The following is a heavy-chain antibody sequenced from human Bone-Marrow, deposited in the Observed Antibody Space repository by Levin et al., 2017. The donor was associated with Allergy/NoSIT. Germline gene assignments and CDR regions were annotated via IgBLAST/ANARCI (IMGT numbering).Heavy chain of an antibody. CDR2: ISGSGDNT. Sequence: GESLKISCAASGFTFSSYAMSWVRQAPGKGLEYVSAISGSGDNTYYADSVKGRFTISRDSSTNTLDLQMNSLRAEDTAVYYCAKDVTGGRGWYLWNYWGQGTLVTVSS. V-gene: IGHV3-23*01. CDR1: GFTFSSYA. J-gene: IGHJ4*02. D-gene: IGHD3-16*01. CDR3: AKDVTGGRGWYLWNY.